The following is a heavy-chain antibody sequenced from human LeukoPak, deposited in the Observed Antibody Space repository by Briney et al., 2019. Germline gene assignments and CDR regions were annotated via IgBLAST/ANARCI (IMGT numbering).Heavy chain of an antibody. CDR2: IYAGGGT. CDR1: GLTVSTNY. J-gene: IGHJ6*03. V-gene: IGHV3-53*01. D-gene: IGHD3-3*01. Sequence: GGSLRLSCAASGLTVSTNYMRWIRQAPGKGLEWVSLIYAGGGTAYADSVKGRFTISRDNSKNTLYLQMNYVRAEDTAVYYCAGGIYDFWSGRMDVWGKGTTVTVSS. CDR3: AGGIYDFWSGRMDV.